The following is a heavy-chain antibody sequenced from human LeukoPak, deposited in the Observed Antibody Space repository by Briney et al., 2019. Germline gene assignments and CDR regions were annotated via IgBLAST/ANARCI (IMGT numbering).Heavy chain of an antibody. D-gene: IGHD2-15*01. CDR3: ARHYRYCSGGSCSSWPI. CDR2: INHSGST. CDR1: GGSFSGYY. J-gene: IGHJ3*02. Sequence: SETLSLTCAVSGGSFSGYYWSWIRQPPGKGLEWIGEINHSGSTNYNPSLKSRVTISVDTSKNQFSLKLSSVTAADTAVYYCARHYRYCSGGSCSSWPIWGQGTMVTVSS. V-gene: IGHV4-34*01.